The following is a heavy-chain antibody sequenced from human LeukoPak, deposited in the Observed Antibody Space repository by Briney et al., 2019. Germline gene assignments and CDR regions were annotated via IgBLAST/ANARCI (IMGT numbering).Heavy chain of an antibody. D-gene: IGHD3-16*01. Sequence: GGSLRLSCAASGVTFSDYYMSWIRQAPGKGLEWRSYISSSGSAIYYADSVKGRFTISRDNAKNSLDLQMNSLRAEDTAVYYCAKTRLRNRITFGGVENWFDPWGQGTLVTVSS. CDR1: GVTFSDYY. CDR3: AKTRLRNRITFGGVENWFDP. CDR2: ISSSGSAI. V-gene: IGHV3-11*01. J-gene: IGHJ5*02.